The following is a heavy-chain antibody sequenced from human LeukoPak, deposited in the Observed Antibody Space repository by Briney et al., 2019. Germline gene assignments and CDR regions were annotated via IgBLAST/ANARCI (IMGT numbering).Heavy chain of an antibody. J-gene: IGHJ4*02. CDR3: ARLEGSHTSFDY. CDR1: GYSISSGYY. Sequence: SETLSLTCAVSGYSISSGYYWGWSRQPPGKGVEWIGSIYYSGSTYYNPSLKSRVTISVDTSKNQSSLELSSVTAADTAVYYCARLEGSHTSFDYWGQGTLVTVSS. D-gene: IGHD1-1*01. V-gene: IGHV4-38-2*01. CDR2: IYYSGST.